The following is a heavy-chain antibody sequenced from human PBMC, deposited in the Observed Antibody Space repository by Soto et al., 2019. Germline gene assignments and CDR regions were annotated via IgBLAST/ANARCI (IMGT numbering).Heavy chain of an antibody. Sequence: GGSLRLSCAASGFTFSNAWMNWVRQAPGKGLEWVGRIKSKTDGGTTDYAAPVKGRFTISRDDSKNTLYLQMNSLKTEDTAVYYCTTYYDSSGYYYEFDYWGQGTLVTVSS. CDR2: IKSKTDGGTT. CDR3: TTYYDSSGYYYEFDY. V-gene: IGHV3-15*07. CDR1: GFTFSNAW. D-gene: IGHD3-22*01. J-gene: IGHJ4*02.